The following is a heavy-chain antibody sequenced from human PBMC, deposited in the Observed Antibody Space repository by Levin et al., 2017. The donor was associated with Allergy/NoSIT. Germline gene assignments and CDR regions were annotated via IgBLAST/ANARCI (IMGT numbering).Heavy chain of an antibody. CDR1: GFTFKSYA. D-gene: IGHD1-26*01. CDR2: ISGSGGNT. J-gene: IGHJ5*02. Sequence: GGSLRLSCAASGFTFKSYAMTWVRQAPGKGLEWVSGISGSGGNTYYADSVKGRFSISRDNSKNTLYLQMRSLRAEDTAVYYCTSPASEWEPLRPGESPDWFDPWGQGTQVTVSS. CDR3: TSPASEWEPLRPGESPDWFDP. V-gene: IGHV3-23*01.